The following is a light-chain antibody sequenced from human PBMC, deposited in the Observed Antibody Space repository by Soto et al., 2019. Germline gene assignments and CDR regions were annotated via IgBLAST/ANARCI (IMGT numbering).Light chain of an antibody. Sequence: EIVLTQSPATLSLSPGERATLSCRASQSVSSYLAWYQQKPGQAPRLLIYDASNRATGIPARFSGSGSGTDFTLTISILEPEDFAVYYCQQRSNWPLVTFGGGTKVEIK. CDR2: DAS. CDR1: QSVSSY. V-gene: IGKV3-11*01. J-gene: IGKJ4*01. CDR3: QQRSNWPLVT.